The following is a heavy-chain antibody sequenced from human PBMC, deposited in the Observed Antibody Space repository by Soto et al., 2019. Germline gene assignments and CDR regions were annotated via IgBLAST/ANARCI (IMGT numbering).Heavy chain of an antibody. CDR3: ARGDSSGYYPYDY. CDR1: GFTVSSNY. J-gene: IGHJ4*02. Sequence: PGGSLRLSCAASGFTVSSNYMSWVRQAPGKGLEWVSVIYSGGSTYYADSVKGRFTISRDNSKNTLYLQMNSLRAEDTAVYYCARGDSSGYYPYDYWGQGTLVTVSS. CDR2: IYSGGST. V-gene: IGHV3-53*01. D-gene: IGHD3-22*01.